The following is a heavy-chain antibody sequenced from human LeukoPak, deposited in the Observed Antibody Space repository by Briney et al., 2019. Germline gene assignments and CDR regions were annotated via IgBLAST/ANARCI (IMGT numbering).Heavy chain of an antibody. CDR2: ISAYNGNT. Sequence: ASVTVSFKASGYTFTSYGISWVRQAPGQGLGWMGWISAYNGNTNYAQKLQGRVTMTTDTTTSTAYMELRSLRSDDTAVYYCASGYSYGGYYFDYWGQGTLVTVSS. D-gene: IGHD5-18*01. V-gene: IGHV1-18*01. CDR1: GYTFTSYG. J-gene: IGHJ4*02. CDR3: ASGYSYGGYYFDY.